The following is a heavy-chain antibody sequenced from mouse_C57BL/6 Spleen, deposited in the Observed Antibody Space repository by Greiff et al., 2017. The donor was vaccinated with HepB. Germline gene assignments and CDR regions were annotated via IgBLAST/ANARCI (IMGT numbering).Heavy chain of an antibody. J-gene: IGHJ4*01. Sequence: EVKLVESGGGLVKPGGSLKLSCAASGFTFSDYGMHWVRQAPEKGLEWVAYISSGSSTIYYADTVKGRFTISRDNAKNTLFLQMTSLRSEDTAMYYCAHYYGSGAMDYWGQGTSVTVSS. CDR2: ISSGSSTI. CDR3: AHYYGSGAMDY. D-gene: IGHD1-1*01. V-gene: IGHV5-17*01. CDR1: GFTFSDYG.